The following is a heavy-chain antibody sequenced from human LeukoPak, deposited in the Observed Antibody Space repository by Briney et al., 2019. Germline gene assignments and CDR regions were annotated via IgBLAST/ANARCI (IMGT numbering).Heavy chain of an antibody. Sequence: GGSLRLSCAASGFTFSTYIMNWGRQAPGKGLEWVSTISGSGVNTHYADSVKGRFTISSNNSNNTLFLQMDSLRAEDTAIYYCAKADDIHAFHIWGQGTLVTVSS. CDR1: GFTFSTYI. D-gene: IGHD2-15*01. CDR3: AKADDIHAFHI. V-gene: IGHV3-23*01. CDR2: ISGSGVNT. J-gene: IGHJ3*02.